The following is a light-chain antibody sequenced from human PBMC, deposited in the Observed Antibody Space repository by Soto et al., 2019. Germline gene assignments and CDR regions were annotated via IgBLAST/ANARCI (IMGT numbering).Light chain of an antibody. Sequence: QSVLTQPPSVSGAPGQRGTISCTGSSSNIGAGYDVHWYQQLPGTAPKLLIYGNSNRPAGVPDRFSGSKSGTSASLAITGLQAESDADYYCQSYDSSLSGSVLRGGTKVTVL. J-gene: IGLJ3*02. CDR3: QSYDSSLSGSV. CDR1: SSNIGAGYD. V-gene: IGLV1-40*01. CDR2: GNS.